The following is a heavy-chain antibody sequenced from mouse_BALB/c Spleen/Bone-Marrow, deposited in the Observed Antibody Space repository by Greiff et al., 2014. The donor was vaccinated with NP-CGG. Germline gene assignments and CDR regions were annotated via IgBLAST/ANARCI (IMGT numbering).Heavy chain of an antibody. Sequence: LKESGSELVRPGASVKLSCKASGYTFTSYWMHWVKQRPGQGLERIGNIYPGSGSTNYDEKFKSKATLTVDTSSSTAYMQLSSLTSEDSAVYYCTKGLPSAYWGQGTLVTVSA. CDR3: TKGLPSAY. CDR1: GYTFTSYW. CDR2: IYPGSGST. J-gene: IGHJ3*01. D-gene: IGHD2-4*01. V-gene: IGHV1S22*01.